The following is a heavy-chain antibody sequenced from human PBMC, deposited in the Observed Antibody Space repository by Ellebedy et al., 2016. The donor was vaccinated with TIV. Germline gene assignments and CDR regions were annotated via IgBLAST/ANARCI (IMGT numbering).Heavy chain of an antibody. CDR2: ISSSSSYI. V-gene: IGHV3-21*01. J-gene: IGHJ3*02. Sequence: PGGSLRLSCAASGFTFSSYSMNWVRQAPGTGLEWVSSISSSSSYIYYADSVKGRFTISRDNAKNSLYLQMNSLRAEDTAVYYCARGRIVATIGDAFDIWGQGTMVTVSS. D-gene: IGHD5-12*01. CDR3: ARGRIVATIGDAFDI. CDR1: GFTFSSYS.